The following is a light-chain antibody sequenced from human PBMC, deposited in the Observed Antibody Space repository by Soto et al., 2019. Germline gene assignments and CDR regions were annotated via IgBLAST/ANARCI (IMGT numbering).Light chain of an antibody. CDR3: AVWDDSLDGWV. V-gene: IGLV1-44*01. CDR1: SSNIGSHV. Sequence: VVTQPPSASGTPGQRVTISCSGSSSNIGSHVVYWYQQLAGTAPKLLMYNNNQRPSGVPDRFSGSKSGTSASLAISGLQSEDEADYYCAVWDDSLDGWVFGGGTKLTVL. J-gene: IGLJ3*02. CDR2: NNN.